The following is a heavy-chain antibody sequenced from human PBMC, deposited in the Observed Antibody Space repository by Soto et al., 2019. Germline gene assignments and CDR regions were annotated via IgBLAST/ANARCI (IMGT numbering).Heavy chain of an antibody. Sequence: QVQLQESGPGLVKPSETLSLSCSVSGGSISGHYWSWVRQTPGKGLEWIGYMYYSGSTNYNPSLKSWVPLSVGPSQNHFSLRLTSVTAADTAVYYCARGPYYDLIWNYYYMDVWGKGTTVTVSS. CDR2: MYYSGST. D-gene: IGHD3-16*01. J-gene: IGHJ6*03. V-gene: IGHV4-59*08. CDR3: ARGPYYDLIWNYYYMDV. CDR1: GGSISGHY.